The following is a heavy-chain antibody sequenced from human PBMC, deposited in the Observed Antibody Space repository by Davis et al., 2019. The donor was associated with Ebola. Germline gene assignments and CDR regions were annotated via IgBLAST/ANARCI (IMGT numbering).Heavy chain of an antibody. D-gene: IGHD3-3*01. Sequence: GESPKPHCAAPGFPFSNYYMSWNRQAPGKGLEWVSYISSRGSITYHADSVKGRFTISRDNANNSLHLQMNSLRAEDTAVYYCSRAAPSYGNSKLVGGSDYWGQGTLVTVSS. CDR2: ISSRGSIT. V-gene: IGHV3-11*01. CDR3: SRAAPSYGNSKLVGGSDY. J-gene: IGHJ4*02. CDR1: GFPFSNYY.